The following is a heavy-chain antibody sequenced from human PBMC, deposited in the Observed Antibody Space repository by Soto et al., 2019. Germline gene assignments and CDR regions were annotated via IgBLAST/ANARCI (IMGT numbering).Heavy chain of an antibody. D-gene: IGHD1-20*01. CDR2: TYYRSNGYS. Sequence: SQTRALACGISGDSVSSNIAVCNLIRQSPSRGLELLGRTYYRSNGYSDYAVSVESRITINPDTSKNQFSLQLNSVTPEHTAVYYCARDPGDNWNYVDYWGQGTLVTLS. V-gene: IGHV6-1*01. CDR3: ARDPGDNWNYVDY. J-gene: IGHJ4*02. CDR1: GDSVSSNIAV.